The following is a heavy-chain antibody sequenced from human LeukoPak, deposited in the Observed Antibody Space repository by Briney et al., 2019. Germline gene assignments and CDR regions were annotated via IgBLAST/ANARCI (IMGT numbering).Heavy chain of an antibody. J-gene: IGHJ4*02. D-gene: IGHD3-10*01. CDR2: INAGDGNT. CDR3: ARGGEDYYFDY. V-gene: IGHV1-3*01. CDR1: GYTFTSYA. Sequence: ASVKVSCKASGYTFTSYAMHWVRQAPGHGLEWMGWINAGDGNTKYSQKFQDRVIITRDTSANTAYMELTSLKSEDTAVYYCARGGEDYYFDYWGQGTLVTVSS.